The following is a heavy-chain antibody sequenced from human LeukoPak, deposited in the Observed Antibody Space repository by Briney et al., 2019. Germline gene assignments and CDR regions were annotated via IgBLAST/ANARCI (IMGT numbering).Heavy chain of an antibody. V-gene: IGHV3-15*01. CDR1: GFTFSNAW. CDR2: IKSKTDGGTT. CDR3: TSKRTVRGVILGDY. D-gene: IGHD3-10*01. Sequence: GGSLRLSCAAAGFTFSNAWMSWVRQAPGKGLEWVSRIKSKTDGGTTDYAAPVKGRFTISGDDSKNSLYLQMNSLKTEDTAVYYCTSKRTVRGVILGDYWGQGTLVTVSS. J-gene: IGHJ4*02.